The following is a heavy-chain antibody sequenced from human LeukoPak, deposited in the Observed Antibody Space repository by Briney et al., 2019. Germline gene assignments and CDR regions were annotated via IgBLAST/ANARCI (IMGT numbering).Heavy chain of an antibody. D-gene: IGHD2-2*02. Sequence: PGGSLRLSCAASGFTFSTYWMHWVRQVPGKELVWLSRINSDGSRTTYADSVKGRFTISRDNAKNTLYLQMNSLRAEDTAVYYCARRSSAIPSYFDLWGRGTLVTVSS. J-gene: IGHJ2*01. CDR3: ARRSSAIPSYFDL. CDR2: INSDGSRT. V-gene: IGHV3-74*01. CDR1: GFTFSTYW.